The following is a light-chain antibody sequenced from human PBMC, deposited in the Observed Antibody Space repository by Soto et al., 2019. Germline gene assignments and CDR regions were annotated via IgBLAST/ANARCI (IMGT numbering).Light chain of an antibody. Sequence: DIQMTQSPSTLSASVGDRVTITCRASQSVSSWLAWYQQKPGKAPKLLIYNASSLDSGVPSRFSGSGSGTEFTLTISSLQPDDFAAYYCQQYNSYSMTFGQGTQVEIK. CDR3: QQYNSYSMT. V-gene: IGKV1-5*03. J-gene: IGKJ1*01. CDR2: NAS. CDR1: QSVSSW.